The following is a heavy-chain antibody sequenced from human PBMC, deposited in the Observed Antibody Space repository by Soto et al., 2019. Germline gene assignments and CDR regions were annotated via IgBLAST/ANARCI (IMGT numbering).Heavy chain of an antibody. D-gene: IGHD6-19*01. Sequence: SETLSLTCTFSGGSISSYYWSWIRQPPGKGLEWIGYIYYSGSTNYNPSLKSRVTISVDTSKNQFSLKLSSVTAADTAVYYCARSGWYVHYWGQGTLVTVSS. J-gene: IGHJ4*02. CDR1: GGSISSYY. V-gene: IGHV4-59*01. CDR3: ARSGWYVHY. CDR2: IYYSGST.